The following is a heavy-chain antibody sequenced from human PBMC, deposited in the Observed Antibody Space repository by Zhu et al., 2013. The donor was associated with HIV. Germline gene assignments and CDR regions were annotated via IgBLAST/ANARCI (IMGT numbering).Heavy chain of an antibody. CDR3: ARFQTNYDILTGYHYYGMDV. V-gene: IGHV5-51*01. D-gene: IGHD3-9*01. Sequence: EVQLVQSGAEVKKPGESLTISCKASGYSFTNYWIVWVRQMPGKGLEWMGIIYPGDSDTRYSPSFQGQVTISADKSISTAYLQWSSLKASDTAMYYCARFQTNYDILTGYHYYGMDVWGQGTTVTVSS. J-gene: IGHJ6*02. CDR2: IYPGDSDT. CDR1: GYSFTNYW.